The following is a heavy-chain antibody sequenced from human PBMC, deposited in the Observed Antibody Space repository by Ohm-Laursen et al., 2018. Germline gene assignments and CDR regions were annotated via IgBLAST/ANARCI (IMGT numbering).Heavy chain of an antibody. Sequence: SLRLSCTAPGFTFTNYGMQWVRQSPGTGLECVAVVSNDGSITYYAESVKGRFTISRDNSKNTLYLEMNSLRIEDTAVYYCAKLIGGATDSWGQGTLVTVSS. J-gene: IGHJ4*02. D-gene: IGHD1-26*01. CDR2: VSNDGSIT. V-gene: IGHV3-30*18. CDR1: GFTFTNYG. CDR3: AKLIGGATDS.